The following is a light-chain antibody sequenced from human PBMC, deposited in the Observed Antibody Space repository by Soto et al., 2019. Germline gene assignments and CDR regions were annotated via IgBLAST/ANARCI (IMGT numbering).Light chain of an antibody. CDR1: QSVSSSY. V-gene: IGKV3-20*01. CDR2: GAS. J-gene: IGKJ4*01. Sequence: EIVLTQSPGTLSLSPGERATLSCRASQSVSSSYLAWYQQKPGQAPRPLIYGASSRATGSPDRFSGGGSGTDFTLTSSRLEPEDFAVYYGQQYGSSPLTFGGGTKVEIK. CDR3: QQYGSSPLT.